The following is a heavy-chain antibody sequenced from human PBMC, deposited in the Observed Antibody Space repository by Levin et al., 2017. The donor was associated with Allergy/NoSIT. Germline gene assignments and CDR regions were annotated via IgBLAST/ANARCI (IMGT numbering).Heavy chain of an antibody. Sequence: LRLSCTVSGGSISSGGYYWSWIRQHPGKGLEWIGYIYYSGSTYYNPSLKSRVTISVDTSKNQFSLKLSSVTAADTAVYYCARASYYYDSSGHIGGYYDYGMDVWGQGTTVTVSS. CDR2: IYYSGST. CDR3: ARASYYYDSSGHIGGYYDYGMDV. J-gene: IGHJ6*02. V-gene: IGHV4-31*03. D-gene: IGHD3-22*01. CDR1: GGSISSGGYY.